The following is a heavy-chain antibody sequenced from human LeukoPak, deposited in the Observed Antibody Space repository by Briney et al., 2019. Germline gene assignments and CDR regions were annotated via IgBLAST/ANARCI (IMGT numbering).Heavy chain of an antibody. D-gene: IGHD4/OR15-4a*01. J-gene: IGHJ4*02. CDR3: ARGHYGGSYCDY. CDR2: INHSGST. Sequence: SETLSLTCTVSGGSINNYYWSWIRQPPGKGLEWIGEINHSGSTNYNPSLKSRVTISVDTSKNQFSLKLSSVTAADTAVYYCARGHYGGSYCDYWGQGTLVTVSS. V-gene: IGHV4-34*01. CDR1: GGSINNYY.